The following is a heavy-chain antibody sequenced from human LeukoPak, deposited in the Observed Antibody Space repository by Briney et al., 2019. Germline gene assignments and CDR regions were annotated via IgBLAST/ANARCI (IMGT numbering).Heavy chain of an antibody. J-gene: IGHJ4*02. CDR2: IYDSGST. Sequence: SETPSLTCTVSGGSVSSGGYSWSWIRQPPGKDLEWIGYIYDSGSTYYNSSLKSRVTISVDRSKNQFSLKLSSVTAADTAVYYCARRNGPFDYWGQGTLVTVSS. D-gene: IGHD1-1*01. V-gene: IGHV4-30-2*01. CDR1: GGSVSSGGYS. CDR3: ARRNGPFDY.